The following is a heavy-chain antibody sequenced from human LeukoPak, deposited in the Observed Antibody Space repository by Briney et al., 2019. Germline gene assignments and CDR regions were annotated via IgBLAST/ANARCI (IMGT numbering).Heavy chain of an antibody. CDR2: IYYSGST. CDR3: ARGTFLEWPDYYYGMDV. CDR1: GGSLSSYY. J-gene: IGHJ6*02. Sequence: SETLSLTCTVSGGSLSSYYWSWVRQPPGKGLEWSGYIYYSGSTNYNPSLKSRVTISVDTSKNQFSLKLSSVTAADTAVYYCARGTFLEWPDYYYGMDVWGQGTTVTVSS. V-gene: IGHV4-59*01. D-gene: IGHD3-3*02.